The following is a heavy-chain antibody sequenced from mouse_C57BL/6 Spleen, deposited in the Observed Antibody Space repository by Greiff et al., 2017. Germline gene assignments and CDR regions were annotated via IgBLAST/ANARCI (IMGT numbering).Heavy chain of an antibody. D-gene: IGHD2-4*01. CDR3: ARRGEYDGREAWFAD. V-gene: IGHV1-42*01. CDR1: GYSFTGYY. Sequence: VQLKESGPELVKPGASVKISCKASGYSFTGYYMNWVKQSPEKSLEWIGEINPSTGGTTYNQKFKAKATLTVDKSSSTAYMQLKSLTSEDSAVYYCARRGEYDGREAWFADWGQGTLVTVSA. CDR2: INPSTGGT. J-gene: IGHJ3*01.